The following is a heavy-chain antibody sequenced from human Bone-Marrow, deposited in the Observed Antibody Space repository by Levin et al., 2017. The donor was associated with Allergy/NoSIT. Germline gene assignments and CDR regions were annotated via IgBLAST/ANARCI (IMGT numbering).Heavy chain of an antibody. V-gene: IGHV3-23*01. CDR3: AREAGGSGWYTADY. CDR2: IRPGGEKT. Sequence: PGGSLRLSCAASGFTFGSYAITWVRQGPGKGLQWVSAIRPGGEKTYYANSVEGRFTVSRDNSKNTVYLQMSSLRVEDTATYYCAREAGGSGWYTADYWGRGTLVTVSS. CDR1: GFTFGSYA. D-gene: IGHD6-13*01. J-gene: IGHJ4*02.